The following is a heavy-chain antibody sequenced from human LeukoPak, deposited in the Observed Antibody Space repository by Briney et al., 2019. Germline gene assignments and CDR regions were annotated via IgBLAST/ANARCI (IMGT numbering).Heavy chain of an antibody. D-gene: IGHD6-13*01. J-gene: IGHJ4*02. Sequence: PSETLSLTCAVYGGSFSGYYWSWIRQPPGKGLEWIGEINHSGSTNYNPSLKSRVTISVDTSKNQFSLKLSSVTAADTAVYYCARDGAVGIAAAGTRGFDYWGQGTLVTVSS. CDR2: INHSGST. CDR1: GGSFSGYY. V-gene: IGHV4-34*01. CDR3: ARDGAVGIAAAGTRGFDY.